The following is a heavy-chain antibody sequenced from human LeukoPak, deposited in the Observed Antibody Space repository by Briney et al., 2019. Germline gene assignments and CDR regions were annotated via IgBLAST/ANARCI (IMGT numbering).Heavy chain of an antibody. V-gene: IGHV3-48*03. CDR3: ARAITNYGYIFDY. Sequence: TGGSLRLSCAASGFTFISFEMNWIRQAPGKGLEWVSYISSTGTTKYYADSVKGRFTISRDNAKNSLYLQMNSLRAEDTAVYYCARAITNYGYIFDYWGQGALVTVSS. D-gene: IGHD5-18*01. CDR2: ISSTGTTK. J-gene: IGHJ4*02. CDR1: GFTFISFE.